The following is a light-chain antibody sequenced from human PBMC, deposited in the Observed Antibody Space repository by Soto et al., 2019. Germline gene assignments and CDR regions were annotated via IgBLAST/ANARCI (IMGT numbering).Light chain of an antibody. CDR2: GNH. Sequence: QSVLTQPPSVSGAPGQRVTISCTGSSSNIGAGYDVHWYQQLPGTAPKLLIYGNHNRPSGVPDRFSGSRSGTSASLAITGLQAEDEADYYCQSYDSGLSVIFGGGTKLTVL. V-gene: IGLV1-40*01. CDR1: SSNIGAGYD. CDR3: QSYDSGLSVI. J-gene: IGLJ2*01.